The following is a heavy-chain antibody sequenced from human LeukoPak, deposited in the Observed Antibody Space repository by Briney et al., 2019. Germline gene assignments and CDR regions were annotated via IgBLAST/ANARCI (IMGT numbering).Heavy chain of an antibody. V-gene: IGHV3-23*01. J-gene: IGHJ4*02. Sequence: GGSLRLSCAASGFTFSSYSFSWVRQAPGKGLEWVSAILGSGGSTYYADSVKGRFTVSRDNSKSTLYLQMNSLRAEDTALYYCAKWGDYDVLTGYYVPDYWGQGTLVTVSS. CDR1: GFTFSSYS. CDR2: ILGSGGST. D-gene: IGHD3-9*01. CDR3: AKWGDYDVLTGYYVPDY.